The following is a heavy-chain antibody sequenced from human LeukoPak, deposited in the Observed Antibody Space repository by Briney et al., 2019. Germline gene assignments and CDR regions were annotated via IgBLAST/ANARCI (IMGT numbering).Heavy chain of an antibody. J-gene: IGHJ5*02. D-gene: IGHD3-22*01. Sequence: PSETLSLTCAVYGGSFSGYSWNWIRQPPGKGLEWIGEINHSGGSNYNPSLKSRVTISLDTSKSQFSLKLSSVTAGDTAVYYCARGPMRGWFDPWGQGTLVSVSS. V-gene: IGHV4-34*01. CDR1: GGSFSGYS. CDR2: INHSGGS. CDR3: ARGPMRGWFDP.